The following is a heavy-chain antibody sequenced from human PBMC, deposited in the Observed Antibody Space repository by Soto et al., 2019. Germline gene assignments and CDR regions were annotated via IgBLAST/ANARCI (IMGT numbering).Heavy chain of an antibody. J-gene: IGHJ4*02. Sequence: QVQLQESGPGLVKPSETLSLTCTVSGGSISNYYWTWIRQPPGKGLEWIGFMYNSGRTHYNPSLKSRVTISLDTSKNQFSLNLRSVTAAYAAVYYWASMGYHYGSGSYPLDYCGQGTLVADS. D-gene: IGHD3-10*01. CDR2: MYNSGRT. CDR3: ASMGYHYGSGSYPLDY. V-gene: IGHV4-59*08. CDR1: GGSISNYY.